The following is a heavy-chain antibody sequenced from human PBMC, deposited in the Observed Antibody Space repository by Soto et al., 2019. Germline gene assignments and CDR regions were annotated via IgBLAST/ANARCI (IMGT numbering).Heavy chain of an antibody. J-gene: IGHJ4*02. CDR1: GGTFSSYA. CDR2: IIPIFGTA. V-gene: IGHV1-69*13. CDR3: ARGDYDYVWGSYRYTEFDY. Sequence: SVKVSCKASGGTFSSYAISWVRQAPGQGLEWRGGIIPIFGTANYAQKFQGRVTITADESTSTAYMELSSLRSEDTAVYYCARGDYDYVWGSYRYTEFDYWGQGTLVTVSS. D-gene: IGHD3-16*02.